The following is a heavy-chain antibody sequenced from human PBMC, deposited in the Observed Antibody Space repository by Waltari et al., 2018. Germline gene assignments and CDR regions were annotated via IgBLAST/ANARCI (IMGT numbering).Heavy chain of an antibody. D-gene: IGHD6-19*01. CDR2: MNPNSGNT. Sequence: QVQLVQSGAEVKKPGASVKVSCKASGYTFTSYDINWVRQATGQGLEWMGWMNPNSGNTGYAQKCQGRVTMTRNTSISTAYMELSSLRSEDTAVYYCARDHGTVADMSYYYYGMDVWGQGTTVTVSS. V-gene: IGHV1-8*01. CDR3: ARDHGTVADMSYYYYGMDV. J-gene: IGHJ6*02. CDR1: GYTFTSYD.